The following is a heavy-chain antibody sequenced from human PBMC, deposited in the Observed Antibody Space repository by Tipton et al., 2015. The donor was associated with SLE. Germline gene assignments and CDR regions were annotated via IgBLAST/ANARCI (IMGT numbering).Heavy chain of an antibody. J-gene: IGHJ4*02. CDR2: VYYGGSI. CDR3: ARGVYYGFWSAYYNEEGSKTYYFDS. CDR1: GGSFSGYY. Sequence: LRLSCAVYGGSFSGYYWDWIRQPPGKGLEWIGTVYYGGSIYYNPSLQSRVTISIDTSKNQFSLRLTSVTAADTAVYFCARGVYYGFWSAYYNEEGSKTYYFDSWGQGTLVTVPS. V-gene: IGHV4-34*01. D-gene: IGHD3-3*01.